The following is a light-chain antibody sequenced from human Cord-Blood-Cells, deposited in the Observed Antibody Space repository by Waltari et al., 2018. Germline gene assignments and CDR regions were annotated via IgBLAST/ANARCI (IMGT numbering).Light chain of an antibody. J-gene: IGLJ2*01. Sequence: SYELTQPPSLSVSPGQTASITCSADTSGANSACWYQQKPGQSPVLVIYQDSKRPSGIPERFSGSNSGNTATLTISGTQAMDEADYYWQAWDSSTVVFGGGTKLTVL. V-gene: IGLV3-1*01. CDR1: TSGANS. CDR2: QDS. CDR3: QAWDSSTVV.